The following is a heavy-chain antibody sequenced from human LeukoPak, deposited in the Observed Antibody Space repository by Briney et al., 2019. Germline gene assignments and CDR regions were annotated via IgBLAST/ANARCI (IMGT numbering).Heavy chain of an antibody. V-gene: IGHV1-69*04. CDR1: GGTFSSYA. CDR3: AREQQLVPFWVDY. J-gene: IGHJ4*02. Sequence: ASVKVSCKASGGTFSSYAISWVRQAPGQGLEWMGRIIPILGIANYAQKFQGRVTITADKSTSTAYMELSSLRSEDTAVYYCAREQQLVPFWVDYWGQGTLVTVSS. CDR2: IIPILGIA. D-gene: IGHD6-13*01.